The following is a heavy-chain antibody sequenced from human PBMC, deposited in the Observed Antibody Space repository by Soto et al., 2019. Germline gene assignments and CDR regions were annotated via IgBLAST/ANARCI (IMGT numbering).Heavy chain of an antibody. D-gene: IGHD1-26*01. J-gene: IGHJ4*02. V-gene: IGHV4-4*07. CDR2: VSTTAITVYIPNP. CDR1: VASISNYY. Sequence: QVQLQESRPGLVKPSETLSLTCTVSVASISNYYWNWIRQPAGQELELIGRVSTTAITVYIPNPEYSPDLEGRVTISLDTSKNQGSLKVNSLTAADTAMYYCARERKGVGAVDYGGQGILVTV. CDR3: ARERKGVGAVDY.